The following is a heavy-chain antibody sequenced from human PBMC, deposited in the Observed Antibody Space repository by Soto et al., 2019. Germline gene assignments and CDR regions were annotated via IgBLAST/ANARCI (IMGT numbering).Heavy chain of an antibody. D-gene: IGHD2-8*01. CDR2: IYPGDSDT. J-gene: IGHJ5*02. CDR3: ARSALVLKLYVPTSDWFDP. Sequence: GESLKISCKGSGYSFTSYWIGWVRQMPGKGLEWMGIIYPGDSDTRYSPSFQGQVTISADKSISTAYMELSRLRPDDTAVYYCARSALVLKLYVPTSDWFDPWGQGTLVTVSS. CDR1: GYSFTSYW. V-gene: IGHV5-51*01.